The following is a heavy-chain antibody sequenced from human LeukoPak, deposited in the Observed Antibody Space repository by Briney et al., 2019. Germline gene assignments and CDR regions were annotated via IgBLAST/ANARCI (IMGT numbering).Heavy chain of an antibody. CDR2: IYYSGST. CDR3: ARDSDFGSGYYYFDY. Sequence: SETLSLTCTVSGRSISRADCYWSWLRQPPGKGLEWIGYIYYSGSTYYNPSLKSRATISVDTSKNQFSLKLSSVTAADTAVYYCARDSDFGSGYYYFDYWGQGTLVTVSS. CDR1: GRSISRADCY. D-gene: IGHD3-3*01. V-gene: IGHV4-30-4*08. J-gene: IGHJ4*02.